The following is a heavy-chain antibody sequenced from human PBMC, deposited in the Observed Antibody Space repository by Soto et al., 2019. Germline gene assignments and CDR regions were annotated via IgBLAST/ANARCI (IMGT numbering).Heavy chain of an antibody. V-gene: IGHV4-59*08. J-gene: IGHJ3*01. CDR3: ARRPYHYVSGAFDV. CDR1: GGSITTYY. D-gene: IGHD3-10*02. CDR2: IYYSGST. Sequence: NPSETLSLTCTVSGGSITTYYWGWIRQPPGKGPEWIGYIYYSGSTNYNPSLKSRLTISVDTSKNQFSLKLSSMTAADTAVYYCARRPYHYVSGAFDVWGQGTMVTVSS.